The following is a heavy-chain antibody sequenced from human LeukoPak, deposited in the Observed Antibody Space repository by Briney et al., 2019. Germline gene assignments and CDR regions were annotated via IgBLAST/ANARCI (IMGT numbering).Heavy chain of an antibody. CDR2: ISSSSSYT. CDR3: ARVVSRELDY. D-gene: IGHD1-1*01. J-gene: IGHJ4*02. V-gene: IGHV3-11*05. CDR1: GLTFSDYD. Sequence: GGSLRLSCAASGLTFSDYDMSWIRQAPGKGLEWVSYISSSSSYTNYAASVKGRFTISRDNAKNSLYLQMNSLRAEDTAVYYCARVVSRELDYWGQGTLVTVSS.